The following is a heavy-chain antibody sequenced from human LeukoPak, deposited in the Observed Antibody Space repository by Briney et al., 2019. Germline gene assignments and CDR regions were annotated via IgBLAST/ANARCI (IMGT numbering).Heavy chain of an antibody. Sequence: GASVKVSCKASGYTFTGYYMHLVRQAPGQGLEWMGWINPNSGGTNYAQKFQGRVTMTRETSISTAYMELSRLRSDDTAVYYCAREGYCNSTSCDKPFDYWGQGTLVTVSS. D-gene: IGHD2-2*01. J-gene: IGHJ4*02. CDR1: GYTFTGYY. V-gene: IGHV1-2*02. CDR3: AREGYCNSTSCDKPFDY. CDR2: INPNSGGT.